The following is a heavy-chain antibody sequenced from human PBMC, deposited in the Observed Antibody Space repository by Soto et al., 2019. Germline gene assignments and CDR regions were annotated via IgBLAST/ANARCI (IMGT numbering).Heavy chain of an antibody. CDR3: AKDRRAGGNSAFYFDF. J-gene: IGHJ4*02. Sequence: GGSLRLSCAASGFKFSNYAMSWARQAPGKGLEWVSLISATGGGTYYADSVKGRFTISRDNSHNTLYLQVHSLTAEDTAVYYCAKDRRAGGNSAFYFDFWGQGAQVTVSS. V-gene: IGHV3-23*01. CDR2: ISATGGGT. D-gene: IGHD3-16*01. CDR1: GFKFSNYA.